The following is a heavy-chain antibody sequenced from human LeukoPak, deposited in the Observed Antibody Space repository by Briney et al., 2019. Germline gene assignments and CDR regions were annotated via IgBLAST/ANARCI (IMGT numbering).Heavy chain of an antibody. Sequence: GGSLRLSCAASGFTFSSYSMNWVRQAPGRGLEWVSSISSSSSYIYYADSVKGRFTISRDNAKNSPYLQMNSLRAEDTAVYYCARHGRANTRRDAFDIWGQGTMVTVSS. D-gene: IGHD2-15*01. V-gene: IGHV3-21*01. CDR2: ISSSSSYI. CDR3: ARHGRANTRRDAFDI. J-gene: IGHJ3*02. CDR1: GFTFSSYS.